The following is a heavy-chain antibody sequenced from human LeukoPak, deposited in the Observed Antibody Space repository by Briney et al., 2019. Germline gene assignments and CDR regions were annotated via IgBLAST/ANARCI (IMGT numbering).Heavy chain of an antibody. CDR2: ISSSSSYI. J-gene: IGHJ4*02. CDR3: ARTGWPYYSDSSGYLYFDY. Sequence: GGXLRLSCAASGFTFSRYSMNWVRQAPGKGLEGVSSISSSSSYIYYADSVKGRFTISRDNDKNSLYLQMNRQRAEDTAVYYSARTGWPYYSDSSGYLYFDYWCQGTLVTVSS. D-gene: IGHD3-22*01. CDR1: GFTFSRYS. V-gene: IGHV3-21*01.